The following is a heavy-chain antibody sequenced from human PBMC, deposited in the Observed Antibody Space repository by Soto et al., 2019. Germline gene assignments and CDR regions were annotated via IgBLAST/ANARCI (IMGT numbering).Heavy chain of an antibody. CDR2: ISAYNGNT. V-gene: IGHV1-18*01. CDR3: ARDFRAGIYYGSGSTIDY. J-gene: IGHJ4*02. Sequence: QVQLVQSGAEVKKPGASVKVSCKASGYTFISYGISWVRQAPGQGLEWMGWISAYNGNTNYAQKLQGRVTMTTDTSTSTACMELRSLRSDVTVVYYCARDFRAGIYYGSGSTIDYWGQGTLVTVSS. D-gene: IGHD3-10*01. CDR1: GYTFISYG.